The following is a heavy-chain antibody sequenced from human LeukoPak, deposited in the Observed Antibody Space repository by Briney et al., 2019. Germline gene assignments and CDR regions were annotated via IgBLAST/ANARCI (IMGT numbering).Heavy chain of an antibody. J-gene: IGHJ4*02. CDR2: ISGSGDST. D-gene: IGHD6-19*01. Sequence: GGSLRLSCAASGFTFRSYAMNWVRQAPGKGLEWVSAISGSGDSTYYADSVKGRFTISRDNSQNTPYLQMNSLGAEDTAIYCCASKPSSGWYSSDYWGQGTLVTVSS. V-gene: IGHV3-23*01. CDR3: ASKPSSGWYSSDY. CDR1: GFTFRSYA.